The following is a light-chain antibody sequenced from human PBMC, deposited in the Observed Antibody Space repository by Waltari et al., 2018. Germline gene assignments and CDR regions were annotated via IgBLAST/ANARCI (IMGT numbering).Light chain of an antibody. CDR3: QQYNNWLLLT. J-gene: IGKJ4*01. V-gene: IGKV3-15*01. Sequence: EIVMTQSPATLSVSPGERATLSCRASQSVSSNLAWYQQKPGRAPRLLIYGASTRATGIPARFSGSGSGTEFTLTISSMQSEDFAVYYCQQYNNWLLLTFGGGTKVEIK. CDR2: GAS. CDR1: QSVSSN.